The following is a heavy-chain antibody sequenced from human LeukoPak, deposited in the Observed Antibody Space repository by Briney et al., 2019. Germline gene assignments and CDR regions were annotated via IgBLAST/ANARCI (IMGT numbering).Heavy chain of an antibody. V-gene: IGHV4-59*01. CDR3: ARDGLYATYYDSSGYPLGYFDL. D-gene: IGHD3-22*01. CDR1: GSFISSYY. Sequence: SETLSLTCTVSGSFISSYYWSWIRQPPGKGLEWIGYIYYSGSTNYNPSLKSRVTISVDTSKNQFSLKLSSVTAADTAVYYCARDGLYATYYDSSGYPLGYFDLWGRGTLVTVSS. CDR2: IYYSGST. J-gene: IGHJ2*01.